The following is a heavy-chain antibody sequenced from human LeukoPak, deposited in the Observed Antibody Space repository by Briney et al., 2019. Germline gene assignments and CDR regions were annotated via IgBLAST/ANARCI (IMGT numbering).Heavy chain of an antibody. CDR1: GFTFSSYA. Sequence: GGSLRLSCAASGFTFSSYAMSWVRQAPGKGLEWVSAISGSGGSTYYADSVKGRFTISRDNSKNTLYPQMNSLRAEDTAVYYCAKDRPDILTGSQFDYWGQGTLVTVSS. J-gene: IGHJ4*02. D-gene: IGHD3-9*01. V-gene: IGHV3-23*01. CDR3: AKDRPDILTGSQFDY. CDR2: ISGSGGST.